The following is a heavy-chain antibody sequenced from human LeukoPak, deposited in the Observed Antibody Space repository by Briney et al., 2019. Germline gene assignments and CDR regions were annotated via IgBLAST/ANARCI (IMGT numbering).Heavy chain of an antibody. J-gene: IGHJ4*02. CDR1: GYTFSGDY. Sequence: ASVKVSCRASGYTFSGDYIHWMRQAPGQGLEWMGWINHNNGGTNYARKFQGRVTMTRDTSITTTYMELISLRSDDTAVYYCARGGPKPIMGAADCWGQGTLVILSS. CDR2: INHNNGGT. V-gene: IGHV1-2*02. D-gene: IGHD1-26*01. CDR3: ARGGPKPIMGAADC.